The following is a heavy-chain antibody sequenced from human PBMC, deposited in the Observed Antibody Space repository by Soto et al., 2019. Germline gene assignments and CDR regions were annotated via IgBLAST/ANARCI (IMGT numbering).Heavy chain of an antibody. V-gene: IGHV5-51*01. CDR2: IYPDDSDS. J-gene: IGHJ4*02. CDR1: GYKFTTYW. CDR3: VATYGDYLDY. D-gene: IGHD4-17*01. Sequence: PXESLKISCKGSGYKFTTYWIGWVRQMPGKGLEWMAIIYPDDSDSRYSPSFQGQVTISADKSISTAYLQWSSLKASDTAIYYCVATYGDYLDYWGQGTLVTVSS.